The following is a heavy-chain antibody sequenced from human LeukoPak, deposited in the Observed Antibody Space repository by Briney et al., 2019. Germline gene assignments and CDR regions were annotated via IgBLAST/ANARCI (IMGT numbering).Heavy chain of an antibody. CDR3: ATTNVYYYGSGTDY. V-gene: IGHV3-48*03. CDR1: GFTFSSYE. Sequence: GGSLRLSCAASGFTFSSYEMNWVRQAPGKGLEWVSYISTSGSKIYYADSVKGRFTISRDNAKNSLYLQMNSLRAEDTAVYYCATTNVYYYGSGTDYWGQGTLVTVSS. CDR2: ISTSGSKI. J-gene: IGHJ4*02. D-gene: IGHD3-10*01.